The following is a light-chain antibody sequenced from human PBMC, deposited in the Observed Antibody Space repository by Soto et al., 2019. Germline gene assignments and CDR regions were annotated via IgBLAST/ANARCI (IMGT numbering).Light chain of an antibody. V-gene: IGLV2-14*01. J-gene: IGLJ1*01. CDR3: SSYSSSSTFYV. Sequence: QSALTQPASVSGSPGQSITISCTGTSSDIGGFYYVSWYQHHPGKDPKLMIYQVSNRPSGDSNRFSGSKSGNTASLTISGLQAEDEADYFCSSYSSSSTFYVFGAGTKVTVL. CDR1: SSDIGGFYY. CDR2: QVS.